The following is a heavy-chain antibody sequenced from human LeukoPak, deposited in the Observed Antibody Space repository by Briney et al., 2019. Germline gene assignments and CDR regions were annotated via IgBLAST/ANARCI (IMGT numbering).Heavy chain of an antibody. J-gene: IGHJ4*02. D-gene: IGHD1-26*01. CDR3: ATAPSGSYFDY. Sequence: PGGSLRLSCAASGFTFSSYAMSWVRQAPGKGLEWVSGISGSGDNTYYADSVKGRFTISRDNSKNTLYVQVNSLGTEDTAAYYCATAPSGSYFDYWGQGTLVTVSS. CDR1: GFTFSSYA. V-gene: IGHV3-23*01. CDR2: ISGSGDNT.